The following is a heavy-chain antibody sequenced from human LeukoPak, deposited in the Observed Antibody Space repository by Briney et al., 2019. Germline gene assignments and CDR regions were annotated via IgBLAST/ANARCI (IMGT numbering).Heavy chain of an antibody. CDR3: ASQDASIYSESSTSPTYSD. D-gene: IGHD3-22*01. CDR2: IIPIFDSA. V-gene: IGHV1-69*05. CDR1: GGTFTNYA. Sequence: ASVKVSCKASGGTFTNYAFNWVRQAPGQGLEWMGRIIPIFDSAHYAQRLQGRITITTDESSTTAYMTLSSLTSDDTAVYYCASQDASIYSESSTSPTYSDWGQGTLVTVFS. J-gene: IGHJ4*02.